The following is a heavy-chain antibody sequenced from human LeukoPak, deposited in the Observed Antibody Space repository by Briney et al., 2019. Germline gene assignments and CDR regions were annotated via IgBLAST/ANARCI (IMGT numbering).Heavy chain of an antibody. V-gene: IGHV3-30-3*01. Sequence: GGSLRLSCAASGFTFSSYAMHWVRQAPGKGLEWVAVISYDGSNKYYADSVKGRFTISRDNSKNTLYLQMNSLRAEDTAVYYCARDLNDYYGSGSSYNWFDPRGQGILVTVSS. D-gene: IGHD3-10*01. J-gene: IGHJ5*02. CDR1: GFTFSSYA. CDR3: ARDLNDYYGSGSSYNWFDP. CDR2: ISYDGSNK.